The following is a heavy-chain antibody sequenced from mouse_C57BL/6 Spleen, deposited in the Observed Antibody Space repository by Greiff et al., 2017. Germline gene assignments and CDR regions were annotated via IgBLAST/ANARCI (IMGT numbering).Heavy chain of an antibody. V-gene: IGHV7-3*01. CDR2: IRNKANGYTT. CDR3: ARSLYDYDLDY. D-gene: IGHD2-4*01. J-gene: IGHJ2*01. Sequence: EVMLVESGGGLVQPGGSLSLSCAASGFTFTDYYMSWVRQPPGKALEWLGFIRNKANGYTTEYSASVKGRFTISRDNSQSILYLQMNALRAEDSATYYCARSLYDYDLDYWGQGTTLTVSS. CDR1: GFTFTDYY.